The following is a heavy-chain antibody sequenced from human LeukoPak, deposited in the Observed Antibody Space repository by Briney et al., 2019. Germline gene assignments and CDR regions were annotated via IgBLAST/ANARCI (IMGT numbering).Heavy chain of an antibody. Sequence: SETLSLTCTVSGYSISSGYYWGWIRQPPGKGLEWIGSIYHSGSTYYNPSLKSRVTISVDTSKNQFSLKLSSVTAADTAVYYCARDDYYDSSGYPPIYFDYWGQGTLVTVSS. CDR3: ARDDYYDSSGYPPIYFDY. D-gene: IGHD3-22*01. CDR2: IYHSGST. V-gene: IGHV4-38-2*02. J-gene: IGHJ4*02. CDR1: GYSISSGYY.